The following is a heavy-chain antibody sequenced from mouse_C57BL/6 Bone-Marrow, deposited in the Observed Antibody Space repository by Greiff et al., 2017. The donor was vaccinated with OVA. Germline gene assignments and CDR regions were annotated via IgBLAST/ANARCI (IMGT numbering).Heavy chain of an antibody. CDR1: GSNIKDDY. CDR3: TTGAINYVDY. Sequence: VQLQQSGAELVRPGASVKLSCTASGSNIKDDYMHWVKQRPEQGLEWIGWIDPENGDTEYASKFQGKATITADTSSNTAYLQLSSLTSEDTAVYYCTTGAINYVDYWGQGTTLTVSS. D-gene: IGHD3-1*01. J-gene: IGHJ2*01. V-gene: IGHV14-4*01. CDR2: IDPENGDT.